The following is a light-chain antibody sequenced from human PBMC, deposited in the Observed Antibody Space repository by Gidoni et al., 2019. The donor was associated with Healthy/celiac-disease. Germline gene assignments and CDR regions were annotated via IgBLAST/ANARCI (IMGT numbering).Light chain of an antibody. CDR3: QRSNSYR. V-gene: IGKV1-5*01. CDR2: AAS. CDR1: QSISSW. J-gene: IGKJ3*01. Sequence: DIQMTQSPSTLSASVGDRVTITCRASQSISSWLAWYQQKPGKAPKLLIYAASSLESGVPSRFSGSGSGTEFTLTISSLQPDVFATYYCQRSNSYRFGPGTKVEIK.